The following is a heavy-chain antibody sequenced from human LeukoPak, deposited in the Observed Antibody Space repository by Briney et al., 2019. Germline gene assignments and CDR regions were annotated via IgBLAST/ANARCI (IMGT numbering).Heavy chain of an antibody. Sequence: PGGSLRLSCAASGFIFSSYGMHWVRQAPGKGLEWAAFIRYDGSNKYYADSVKGRFTISRDNSKNTLYLQMNSLRAEDTAVYYCAKDDYGDQYNFDYWGQGTLVTVSS. J-gene: IGHJ4*02. CDR1: GFIFSSYG. CDR3: AKDDYGDQYNFDY. D-gene: IGHD4-17*01. V-gene: IGHV3-30*02. CDR2: IRYDGSNK.